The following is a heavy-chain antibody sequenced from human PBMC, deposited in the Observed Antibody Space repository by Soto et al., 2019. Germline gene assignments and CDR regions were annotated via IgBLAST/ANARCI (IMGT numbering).Heavy chain of an antibody. CDR1: GYTLTELS. V-gene: IGHV1-24*01. J-gene: IGHJ5*02. CDR2: FDPEDGET. D-gene: IGHD1-26*01. CDR3: TKYSGSVGTPAA. Sequence: AASVKVSCKVSGYTLTELSMHWVRQAPGKGLEWMGGFDPEDGETIYAQKFQGRVTMTEDTSTDTAYMELSSLKTEDTAVYYCTKYSGSVGTPAALGQGTLVTVSS.